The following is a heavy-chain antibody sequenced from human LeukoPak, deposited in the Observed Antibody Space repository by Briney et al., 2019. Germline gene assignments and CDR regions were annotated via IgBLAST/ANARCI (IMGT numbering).Heavy chain of an antibody. J-gene: IGHJ4*02. CDR1: GGSISSGSYY. CDR2: IYTSGST. V-gene: IGHV4-61*02. CDR3: AREGITMIVGYYFDY. D-gene: IGHD3-22*01. Sequence: TSETLSLTCTVSGGSISSGSYYWSWIRQPAGKGLEWIGRIYTSGSTNYNPSLKSRVTISVDTSKNQISLKLSSVTAADTAVYYCAREGITMIVGYYFDYWGQGTLVTVSS.